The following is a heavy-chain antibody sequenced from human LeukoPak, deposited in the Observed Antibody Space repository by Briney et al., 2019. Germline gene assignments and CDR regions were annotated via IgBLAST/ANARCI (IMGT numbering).Heavy chain of an antibody. J-gene: IGHJ4*02. V-gene: IGHV3-7*01. CDR1: GFTLSKYW. CDR3: ARDFGDSSGWYNDY. D-gene: IGHD6-19*01. Sequence: GGSLRLSCAASGFTLSKYWMSWVRQAPGKGLELLADIKEDGSKEYFVDSVKGRFTISRANTKNSVYLQMNSLRAEVTAVYYCARDFGDSSGWYNDYWGQGTLVIVSS. CDR2: IKEDGSKE.